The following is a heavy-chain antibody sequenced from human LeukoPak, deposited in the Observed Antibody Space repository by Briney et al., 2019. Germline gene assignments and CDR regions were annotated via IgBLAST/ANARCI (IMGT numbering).Heavy chain of an antibody. Sequence: SETLSLTCSVSGGSMNRYYWNWIRQPAGKGLEWIGRIYTSGGTNYSPSLKSRVTISLDMSKNQFSLELSSVTAADTAVYYCARGDSSSWYSNRFDPRGQGTLVTVSS. D-gene: IGHD6-13*01. CDR2: IYTSGGT. CDR1: GGSMNRYY. J-gene: IGHJ5*02. V-gene: IGHV4-4*07. CDR3: ARGDSSSWYSNRFDP.